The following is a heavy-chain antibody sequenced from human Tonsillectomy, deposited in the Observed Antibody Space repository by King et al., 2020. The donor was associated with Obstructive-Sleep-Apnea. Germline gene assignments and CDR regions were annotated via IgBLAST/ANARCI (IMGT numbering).Heavy chain of an antibody. D-gene: IGHD1-26*01. CDR3: AKDSTGIVGATGDNWFDP. J-gene: IGHJ5*02. Sequence: VQLVESGGGVVQPGRSLRLSCAASGFTFSSYGMHWVRQAPGKGLEWVAVISYDGSNKYHADSVKGRFTISRDNSKNTLYLQMNSLRSEDTAVYYCAKDSTGIVGATGDNWFDPWGQGTLVTVSS. V-gene: IGHV3-30*18. CDR2: ISYDGSNK. CDR1: GFTFSSYG.